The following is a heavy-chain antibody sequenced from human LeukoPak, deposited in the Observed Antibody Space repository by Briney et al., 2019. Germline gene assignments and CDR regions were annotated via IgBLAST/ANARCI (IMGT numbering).Heavy chain of an antibody. CDR2: MNPHSGNV. V-gene: IGHV1-8*01. CDR1: GYTFSSYD. CDR3: ARRGTNSVNYYYYAMDA. J-gene: IGHJ6*02. D-gene: IGHD5-24*01. Sequence: ASVKVSCKASGYTFSSYDINWVRQVPGHGLEWMGWMNPHSGNVGHAQGFQGRVTMTRDTSIRTAYMELTSLRSEDTAVYYCARRGTNSVNYYYYAMDAWGQGTTVTVSS.